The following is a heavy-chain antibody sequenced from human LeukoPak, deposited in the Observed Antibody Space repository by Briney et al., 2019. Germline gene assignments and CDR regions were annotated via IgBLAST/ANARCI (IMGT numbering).Heavy chain of an antibody. CDR1: GFTFDDYA. CDR2: ISWNSGSI. D-gene: IGHD1-26*01. V-gene: IGHV3-9*01. CDR3: AKSPWELLSYYFDY. J-gene: IGHJ4*02. Sequence: AGESLRLSCAVSGFTFDDYAMHWVRQAPGKGLEWVSGISWNSGSIGYADSVKGRFTISRDNAKNSLYLQMNSLRAEDTALYYCAKSPWELLSYYFDYWGQGTLVTVSS.